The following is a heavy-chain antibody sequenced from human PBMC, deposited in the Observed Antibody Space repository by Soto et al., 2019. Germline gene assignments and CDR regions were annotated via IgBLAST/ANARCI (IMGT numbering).Heavy chain of an antibody. D-gene: IGHD3-3*01. V-gene: IGHV3-30*03. CDR2: ISYDGSNK. CDR1: GFTFSSYG. J-gene: IGHJ3*02. CDR3: WSGFDAFDI. Sequence: PGGSLRLSCAASGFTFSSYGMHWVRQAPGKGLEWVAVISYDGSNKYYADSVKGRFTISRDNSKNTLYLQMNSLRAEDTAVYYCWSGFDAFDIWGQGTMVTVSS.